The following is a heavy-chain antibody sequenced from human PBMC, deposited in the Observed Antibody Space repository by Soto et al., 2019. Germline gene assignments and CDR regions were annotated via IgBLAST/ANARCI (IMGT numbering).Heavy chain of an antibody. J-gene: IGHJ3*02. CDR3: ARDQSDYYDFWSGPDAFDI. CDR2: ISSSSSYI. CDR1: GFTFSSYS. D-gene: IGHD3-3*01. V-gene: IGHV3-21*01. Sequence: GGSLRLSCAASGFTFSSYSMNWVRQAPGKGLEWVSSISSSSSYIYYADSVKGRFTISRDNAKNSLYLQMNSLRAEDTAVYYCARDQSDYYDFWSGPDAFDIWGQGTMVTVSS.